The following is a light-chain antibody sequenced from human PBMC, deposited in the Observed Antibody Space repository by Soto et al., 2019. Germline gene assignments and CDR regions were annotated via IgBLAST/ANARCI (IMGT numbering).Light chain of an antibody. Sequence: QSVLTQPASVSGSPGQSITISCTGTSSDVGSYNSVSWCQQHPGKAPKLMIYGVSNRPSGVSIRFSGSKSGNTASLTISGLQAEDEGDYYCSSYTTSASYVFGTGTKVTVL. CDR1: SSDVGSYNS. CDR2: GVS. V-gene: IGLV2-14*01. CDR3: SSYTTSASYV. J-gene: IGLJ1*01.